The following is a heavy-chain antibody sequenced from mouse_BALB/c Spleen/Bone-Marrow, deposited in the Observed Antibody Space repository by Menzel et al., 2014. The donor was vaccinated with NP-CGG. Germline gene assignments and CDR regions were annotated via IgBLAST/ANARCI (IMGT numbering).Heavy chain of an antibody. D-gene: IGHD2-3*01. V-gene: IGHV7-3*02. CDR2: IRNKANGYTT. Sequence: EVKLMESGGGLVQPGGSLRLSCAPSGFTFTDYYMTWVRQPPGKALEWLGFIRNKANGYTTVYSLSVRGRFTISRDNSQSILYLQMNTLRAEDSATYYCARDMGLLRFDYWGQGTLVTVSA. J-gene: IGHJ3*01. CDR1: GFTFTDYY. CDR3: ARDMGLLRFDY.